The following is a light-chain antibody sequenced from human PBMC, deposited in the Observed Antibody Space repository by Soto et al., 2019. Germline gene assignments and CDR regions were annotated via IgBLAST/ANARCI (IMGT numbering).Light chain of an antibody. J-gene: IGKJ1*01. CDR3: QQSDSTPPWT. Sequence: DIQMTQSPSSLSASVGDRVTITCRASQSIVTYLNWYLQKPGKAPKLLIYAASNLQSGVPSSFSGSGSGTDFTLTISSLQPEDFAAYFCQQSDSTPPWTFGQGTKVEIK. CDR1: QSIVTY. CDR2: AAS. V-gene: IGKV1-39*01.